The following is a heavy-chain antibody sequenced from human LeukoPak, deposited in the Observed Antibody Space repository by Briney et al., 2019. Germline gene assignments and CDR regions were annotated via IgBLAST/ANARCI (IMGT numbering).Heavy chain of an antibody. CDR3: AKDAPCTNGVCALSG. Sequence: GRSLRLSCAASGFTFSSYGMHWVRQAPGKGLEWVAVISYDGSNKYYADSVKGRFSVSRDNSRNTLYLQMNSLRPEDTAVYYCAKDAPCTNGVCALSGWGQGTLVTVPS. CDR1: GFTFSSYG. CDR2: ISYDGSNK. J-gene: IGHJ4*02. V-gene: IGHV3-30*18. D-gene: IGHD2-8*01.